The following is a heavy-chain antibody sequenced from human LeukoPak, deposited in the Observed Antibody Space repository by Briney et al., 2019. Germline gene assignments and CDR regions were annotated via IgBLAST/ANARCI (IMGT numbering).Heavy chain of an antibody. CDR3: ARGYDSSGLITL. V-gene: IGHV3-64*01. CDR1: GFTFSSYA. CDR2: ISSNGGST. J-gene: IGHJ4*02. Sequence: PGGSLRLSCAASGFTFSSYAMHWVRQAPGKGLEYVSAISSNGGSTHYANSVKGRFTISRDNSKNTLYLQMGSLRAEDMAVYYCARGYDSSGLITLWGQGTLVTVSS. D-gene: IGHD3-22*01.